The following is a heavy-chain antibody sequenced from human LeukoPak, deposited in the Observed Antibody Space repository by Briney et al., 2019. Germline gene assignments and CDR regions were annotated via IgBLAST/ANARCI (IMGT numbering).Heavy chain of an antibody. D-gene: IGHD1-1*01. Sequence: GGSLRLSCAASGFTFRNYWMSWVRQAPGKGLEWVANINQDGSEKYYVDSVKGRFTISRDNARNSLYLQINSLGAEDTAVYYCARGVPTGIDYFDYWGQGTLVTVSS. CDR3: ARGVPTGIDYFDY. J-gene: IGHJ4*02. CDR1: GFTFRNYW. V-gene: IGHV3-7*01. CDR2: INQDGSEK.